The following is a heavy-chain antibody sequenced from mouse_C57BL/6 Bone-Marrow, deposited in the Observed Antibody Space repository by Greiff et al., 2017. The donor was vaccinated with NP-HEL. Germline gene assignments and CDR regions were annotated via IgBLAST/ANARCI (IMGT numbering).Heavy chain of an antibody. CDR2: IYPGSGST. D-gene: IGHD3-2*02. J-gene: IGHJ4*01. CDR3: ATLRQLRLGGKAMDY. V-gene: IGHV1-55*01. Sequence: QVQLQQPGAELVKPGASVKMSCKASGYTFTSYWITWVKQRPGQGLEWIGDIYPGSGSTNYNEKFKSKATLTVDTSSSTAYMQLSSLTSEDSAVYYCATLRQLRLGGKAMDYWGQGTSVTVSS. CDR1: GYTFTSYW.